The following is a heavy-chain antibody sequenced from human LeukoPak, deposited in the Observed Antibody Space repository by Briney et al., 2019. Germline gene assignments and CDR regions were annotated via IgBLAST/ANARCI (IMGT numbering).Heavy chain of an antibody. Sequence: GGSLRLSRAASGFTFSSYSMNWVRQAPGKGLEWVSYISSSSSTIYYADSVKGRFTISRDNAKNSLYLQMNSLRAEDTAVYYCARVLHKRNYDSSDYYGYWGQGILVTVSS. CDR1: GFTFSSYS. V-gene: IGHV3-48*01. J-gene: IGHJ4*02. CDR2: ISSSSSTI. D-gene: IGHD3-22*01. CDR3: ARVLHKRNYDSSDYYGY.